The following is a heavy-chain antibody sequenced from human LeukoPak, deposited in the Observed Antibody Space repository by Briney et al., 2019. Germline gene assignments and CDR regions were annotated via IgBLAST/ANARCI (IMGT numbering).Heavy chain of an antibody. CDR3: ARGRLVLMVYARAFDI. V-gene: IGHV4-4*07. CDR1: GGSISSYY. CDR2: IYTSGST. Sequence: SETLSLTCTVSGGSISSYYWSWIRQPAGKGLEWIGRIYTSGSTNYNPSLKSRVTMSVDTSKNQFSLKLSSVTAADTAVYYCARGRLVLMVYARAFDIWGQGTMVTVSS. D-gene: IGHD2-8*01. J-gene: IGHJ3*02.